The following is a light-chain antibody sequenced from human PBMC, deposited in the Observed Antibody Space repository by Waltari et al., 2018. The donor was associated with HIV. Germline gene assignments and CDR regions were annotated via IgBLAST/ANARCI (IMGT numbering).Light chain of an antibody. CDR3: QVWDKTAACV. CDR1: DLGSKS. CDR2: DDS. J-gene: IGLJ3*02. Sequence: SYVLTQPPSVSVAPGQTASITCRGDDLGSKSAQWYYQKSGPAPLLVVYDDSDRPSGIPARFSGSNSDNTATLNISRVAAGDEADYYCQVWDKTAACVFGGGTKLTVL. V-gene: IGLV3-21*02.